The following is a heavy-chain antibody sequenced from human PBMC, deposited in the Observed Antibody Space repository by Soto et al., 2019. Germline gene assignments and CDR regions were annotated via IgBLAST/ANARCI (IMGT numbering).Heavy chain of an antibody. CDR2: ISAYNGNT. Sequence: ASVKVSCKASGYTFTSYGISWVRQAPGQGLEWMGWISAYNGNTNYAQKLQGRVTMTRDMSITTVYMELNNLSPDDTAVYYCGRGRSGQIVVFYWGQGTPVTVSS. CDR3: GRGRSGQIVVFY. CDR1: GYTFTSYG. V-gene: IGHV1-18*04. D-gene: IGHD1-26*01. J-gene: IGHJ4*02.